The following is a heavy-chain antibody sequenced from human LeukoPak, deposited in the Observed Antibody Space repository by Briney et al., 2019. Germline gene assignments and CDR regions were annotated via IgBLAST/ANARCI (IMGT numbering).Heavy chain of an antibody. D-gene: IGHD3-16*01. CDR1: GFAFSGFE. Sequence: PGGPLRLSCAASGFAFSGFEMNWVRQAPGKGPEWIAYIDVTGKKIRYADSVKGRFTISRDNANSSVYLQMNSLRVDDTAVYYCARENYVRGYDYWGQGTLVTVSS. J-gene: IGHJ4*02. CDR3: ARENYVRGYDY. CDR2: IDVTGKKI. V-gene: IGHV3-48*03.